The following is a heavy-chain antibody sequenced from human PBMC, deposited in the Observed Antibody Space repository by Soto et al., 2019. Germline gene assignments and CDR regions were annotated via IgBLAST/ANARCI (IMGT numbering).Heavy chain of an antibody. J-gene: IGHJ4*02. CDR3: AKAATVVTLYYFDY. CDR1: GFTFTNFA. V-gene: IGHV3-23*01. Sequence: EVQLLESGGDLVQPGGSLRLSCAASGFTFTNFAMSWVRQAPGKGLEWVSAITDSGGSTYYADSVKGRFTISRDNSKNTVYLQMNSLRAEDTAVYYCAKAATVVTLYYFDYWGQGTLVTVSS. D-gene: IGHD4-17*01. CDR2: ITDSGGST.